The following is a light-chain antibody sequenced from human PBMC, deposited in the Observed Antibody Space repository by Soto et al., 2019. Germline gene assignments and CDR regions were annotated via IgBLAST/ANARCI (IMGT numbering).Light chain of an antibody. Sequence: QSALTQPASVSGSPGQSITISCTGTTSDVGTYNLVSWYQHHPGKAPQLIIFEVTKRPSGVSDRFSGSKSGNTASLTISGLLGEGEADYYLCSFASRNPPTSVFGTGTKVTVL. CDR2: EVT. CDR1: TSDVGTYNL. J-gene: IGLJ1*01. V-gene: IGLV2-23*02. CDR3: CSFASRNPPTSV.